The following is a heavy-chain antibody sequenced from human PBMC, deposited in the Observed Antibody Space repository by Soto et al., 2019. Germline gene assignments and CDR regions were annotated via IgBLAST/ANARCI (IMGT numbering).Heavy chain of an antibody. D-gene: IGHD6-13*01. J-gene: IGHJ1*01. CDR2: IWYDGSNT. CDR1: GFIFSSYG. Sequence: QVQLVESGGGVVQPGRSLTLSCAASGFIFSSYGMHWVRQAPGKGLQWVAVIWYDGSNTYYADSVKGRFTISRDNSKSTLYLQMNSLRAEDTAVYYCARGLRAAAGRDYFQYWGQGTLVTVSS. CDR3: ARGLRAAAGRDYFQY. V-gene: IGHV3-33*01.